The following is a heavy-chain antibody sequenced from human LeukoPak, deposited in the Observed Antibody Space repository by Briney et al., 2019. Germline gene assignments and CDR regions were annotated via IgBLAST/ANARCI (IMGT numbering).Heavy chain of an antibody. D-gene: IGHD3-10*01. J-gene: IGHJ5*02. CDR2: IIPIFGAT. CDR3: ARDIYSGSGNLHWFDP. Sequence: SVKVSCKASGGTVSSYVISWVRQAPGQGLEWMGGIIPIFGATNYAQKFQGRVTITADESTSTAYMELSSLRSEDTAVYYCARDIYSGSGNLHWFDPWGQGTLVTVSS. CDR1: GGTVSSYV. V-gene: IGHV1-69*13.